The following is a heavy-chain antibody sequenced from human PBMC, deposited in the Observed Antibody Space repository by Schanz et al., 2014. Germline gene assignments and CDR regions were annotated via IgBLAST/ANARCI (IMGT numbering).Heavy chain of an antibody. V-gene: IGHV1-18*01. J-gene: IGHJ6*02. CDR1: GYTFISYG. Sequence: QVQLVQSGAEVKKPGASVKVSCKASGYTFISYGIKWVRQAPGQGLEWMGWISAYNGHTDYAQKLQGRVTLTTDTSTSAAYMELSNLRSDDTAVYYCARAKRFGDMDVWGRGTTVTVSS. D-gene: IGHD3-10*01. CDR3: ARAKRFGDMDV. CDR2: ISAYNGHT.